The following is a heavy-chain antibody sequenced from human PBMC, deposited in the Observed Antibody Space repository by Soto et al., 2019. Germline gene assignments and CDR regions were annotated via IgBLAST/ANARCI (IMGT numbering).Heavy chain of an antibody. J-gene: IGHJ6*01. D-gene: IGHD2-2*02. CDR2: TSGPNTFT. CDR3: ARDGGVIIPGAIGGGYGLDV. Sequence: WGSLGFSCATSGFTFSDYYMSWIRQAPGRGLESISYTSGPNTFTQYADSVKGRFTISRDNAKNSLYPQLNSLTAEDTAVYYCARDGGVIIPGAIGGGYGLDVWGQGTTVTVSS. V-gene: IGHV3-11*06. CDR1: GFTFSDYY.